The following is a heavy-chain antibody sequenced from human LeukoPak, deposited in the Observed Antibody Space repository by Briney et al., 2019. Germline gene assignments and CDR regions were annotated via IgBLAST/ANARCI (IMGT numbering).Heavy chain of an antibody. CDR3: ARVTVRAGIAAAGTPPGQGMDV. D-gene: IGHD6-13*01. CDR1: GGTFSSYA. J-gene: IGHJ6*02. CDR2: IIPIFGIA. Sequence: GASVKVSCKASGGTFSSYAISWVRQVPGQGLEWMGRIIPIFGIANYAQKFQGRVTITADKSTSTAYMELSSLRSEDTAVYYCARVTVRAGIAAAGTPPGQGMDVWGQGTTVTVSS. V-gene: IGHV1-69*04.